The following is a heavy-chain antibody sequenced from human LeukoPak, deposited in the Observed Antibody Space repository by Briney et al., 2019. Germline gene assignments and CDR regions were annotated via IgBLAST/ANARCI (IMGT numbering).Heavy chain of an antibody. J-gene: IGHJ4*02. V-gene: IGHV4-34*01. CDR1: GGSFSGYY. CDR3: ASRPRQHYYDSSGYYSY. Sequence: SETLSLTCAVYGGSFSGYYWSWIRQPPGKGLEWIGEINHSGSTNYNPSLKSRVTISVDTSKNQFSLKLSSVTAADTAVYYCASRPRQHYYDSSGYYSYWGQGTLVTVSS. CDR2: INHSGST. D-gene: IGHD3-22*01.